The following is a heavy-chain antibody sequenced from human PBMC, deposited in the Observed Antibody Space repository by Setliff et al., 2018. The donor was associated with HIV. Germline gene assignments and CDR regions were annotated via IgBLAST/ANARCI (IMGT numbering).Heavy chain of an antibody. Sequence: GASVKVSCKASGYTFTSYAIHWVRQAPGQSLEWMGWINAGYGNTKYSQKFQGRVTITRDASAGTAYMELSSLRSEDTAVYSCAKAAGMTCSGSSCYSDYWGQGTLVTVSS. D-gene: IGHD2-15*01. CDR3: AKAAGMTCSGSSCYSDY. CDR2: INAGYGNT. CDR1: GYTFTSYA. J-gene: IGHJ4*02. V-gene: IGHV1-3*01.